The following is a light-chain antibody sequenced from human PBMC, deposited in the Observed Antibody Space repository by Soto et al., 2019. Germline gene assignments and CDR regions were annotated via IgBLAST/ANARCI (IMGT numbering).Light chain of an antibody. CDR1: QSVSSNY. V-gene: IGKV3-20*01. Sequence: EIVLTQSPGTLSLSPGERAILSCRASQSVSSNYLAWYQQKPGQAPRLLLYGASSRATGIPDRFSGSGSGTDFTLTISRLEPEDFAVYYCQQYGTSRPFGQGTKVDIK. CDR3: QQYGTSRP. J-gene: IGKJ1*01. CDR2: GAS.